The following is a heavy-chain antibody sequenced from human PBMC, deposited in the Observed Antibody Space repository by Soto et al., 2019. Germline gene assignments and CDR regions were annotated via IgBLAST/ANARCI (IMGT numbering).Heavy chain of an antibody. CDR3: ARKDVYYDSSGYYSIARFDY. D-gene: IGHD3-22*01. J-gene: IGHJ4*02. V-gene: IGHV4-61*01. CDR1: DGSVSSVSYY. Sequence: SQTLSLPCTVSDGSVSSVSYYWSWIRQPPGKGLEWIGYIYYSGSTNYNPSLKSRVTISVDTSKNQLSLKLSSVTAADTAVYYCARKDVYYDSSGYYSIARFDYWGQGTLVTVSS. CDR2: IYYSGST.